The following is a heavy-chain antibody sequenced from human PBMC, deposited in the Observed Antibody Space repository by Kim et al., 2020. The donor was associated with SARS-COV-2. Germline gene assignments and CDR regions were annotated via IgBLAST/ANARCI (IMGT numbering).Heavy chain of an antibody. CDR3: ARDPID. J-gene: IGHJ4*02. CDR2: YDGSNK. V-gene: IGHV3-30-3*01. Sequence: YDGSNKYYADSVKGRFTISRDNSKNTLYLQMNSLRAEDTAVYYCARDPIDWGQGTLVTVSS.